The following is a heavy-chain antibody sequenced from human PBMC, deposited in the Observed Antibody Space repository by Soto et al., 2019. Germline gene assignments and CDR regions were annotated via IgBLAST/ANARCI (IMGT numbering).Heavy chain of an antibody. Sequence: ASVKVSCKASGYTFTSYGISWVRQAPGQGLEWMGWISAYNGNTNYAQKLQGRVTMTTDTSTSTAYMELRSLRSDDTAVYYCARDLSGSGWLVPFEYFQHWGQGTFVTVSS. CDR3: ARDLSGSGWLVPFEYFQH. D-gene: IGHD6-19*01. V-gene: IGHV1-18*04. CDR1: GYTFTSYG. CDR2: ISAYNGNT. J-gene: IGHJ1*01.